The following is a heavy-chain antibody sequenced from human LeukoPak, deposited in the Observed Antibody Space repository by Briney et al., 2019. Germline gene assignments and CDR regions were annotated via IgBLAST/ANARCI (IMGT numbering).Heavy chain of an antibody. CDR2: ISYDGTNK. CDR1: GFTFSSYA. V-gene: IGHV3-30-3*01. J-gene: IGHJ4*02. CDR3: ARPRITMVRGVIRTLDY. D-gene: IGHD3-10*01. Sequence: GGSLRLSCAASGFTFSSYAMHWVRQAPGKGLEWVAVISYDGTNKYYTDSMKGRFTISRDNSKNTLYLQMNSLRAEDTAVYYCARPRITMVRGVIRTLDYWGQGTLVTVSS.